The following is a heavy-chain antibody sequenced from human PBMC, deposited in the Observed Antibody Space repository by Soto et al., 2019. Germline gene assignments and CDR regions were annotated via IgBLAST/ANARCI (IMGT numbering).Heavy chain of an antibody. D-gene: IGHD2-15*01. CDR2: INPNSGGT. V-gene: IGHV1-2*04. J-gene: IGHJ6*02. Sequence: ASVKVYCKASGYAFTGYYMHWVRQAPRQGLEWMGWINPNSGGTNYAQKFQGWVTMTRDTSISTAYMELSRLRSDDTAVYYCARERDCSGGSCYSDNYYYYYGMDVWGQGTTVTVSS. CDR3: ARERDCSGGSCYSDNYYYYYGMDV. CDR1: GYAFTGYY.